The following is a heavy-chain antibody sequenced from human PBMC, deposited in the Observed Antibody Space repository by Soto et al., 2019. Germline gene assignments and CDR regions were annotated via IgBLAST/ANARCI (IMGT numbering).Heavy chain of an antibody. CDR2: IYYSGST. CDR3: ARTPGYCSGASCRIDY. D-gene: IGHD2-15*01. V-gene: IGHV4-39*02. J-gene: IGHJ4*02. Sequence: QLQLQESGPGLVKPSETLSLTCTVSGGSISSSSYYWGWIRQPPGKGLEWIGSIYYSGSTYYNLSLKSRVTIPVGMAKTHFSLKLSFVSGGDAVMDFCARTPGYCSGASCRIDYCGQGTLVTFSS. CDR1: GGSISSSSYY.